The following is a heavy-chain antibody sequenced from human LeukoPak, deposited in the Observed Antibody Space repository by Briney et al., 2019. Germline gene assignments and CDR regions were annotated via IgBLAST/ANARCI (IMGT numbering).Heavy chain of an antibody. Sequence: WASVKVSCKASGGTFSSYAISWVRQAPGQGLEWMGGIMPLFGTAKNAQKFQGRVTITADKSTSTAYMELSSLRSEDTAVYYCASGRTDIVVVPATLRNYYFDYWGQGTLVTVSS. CDR2: IMPLFGTA. V-gene: IGHV1-69*06. CDR1: GGTFSSYA. J-gene: IGHJ4*02. CDR3: ASGRTDIVVVPATLRNYYFDY. D-gene: IGHD2-2*01.